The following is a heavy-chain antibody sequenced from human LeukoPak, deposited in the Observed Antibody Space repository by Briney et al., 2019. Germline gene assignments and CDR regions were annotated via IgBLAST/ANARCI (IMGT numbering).Heavy chain of an antibody. J-gene: IGHJ5*02. CDR1: GYTFATYA. CDR2: INAGNGNT. V-gene: IGHV1-3*01. Sequence: GASVKVSCKASGYTFATYAMHWVRQAPGQRLEWMGWINAGNGNTRYSQKFQGRVTITRDTSASTAYMELRSLRSDDTAVYYCARVYDFWSGHNRFDPWGQGTLVTVSS. CDR3: ARVYDFWSGHNRFDP. D-gene: IGHD3-3*01.